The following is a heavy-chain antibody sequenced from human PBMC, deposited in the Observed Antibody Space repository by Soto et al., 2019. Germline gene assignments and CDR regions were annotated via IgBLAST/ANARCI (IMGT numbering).Heavy chain of an antibody. Sequence: EVQLVESGGGLVKPGGSLRLSCAASGFTFSSYSMNWVRQAPGKGLEWVSSISSSSSYIYYADSVKGRFTISRDNAKNSLYLQMNSLRAEDTAVYYCAGDLEWELGWYYFDYWGQGTLVTVSS. D-gene: IGHD1-26*01. CDR1: GFTFSSYS. J-gene: IGHJ4*02. V-gene: IGHV3-21*01. CDR2: ISSSSSYI. CDR3: AGDLEWELGWYYFDY.